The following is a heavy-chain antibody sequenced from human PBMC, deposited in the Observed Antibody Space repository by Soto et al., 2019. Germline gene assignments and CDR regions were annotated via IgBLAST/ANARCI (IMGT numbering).Heavy chain of an antibody. CDR3: ARYGYYYHSSAYSGY. CDR1: GFTFSSYS. V-gene: IGHV3-21*06. J-gene: IGHJ4*02. Sequence: PGGSLRLSCAASGFTFSSYSMNWVRQAPGKGLEWVSSISSSSSYIYYADSVKGRFTISRDNAKSSLYLQMNSLRAEDTGVYYCARYGYYYHSSAYSGYWGQGTPVTVSS. CDR2: ISSSSSYI. D-gene: IGHD3-22*01.